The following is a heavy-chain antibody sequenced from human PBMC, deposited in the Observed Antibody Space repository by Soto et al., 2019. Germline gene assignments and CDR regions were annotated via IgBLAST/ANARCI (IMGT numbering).Heavy chain of an antibody. CDR3: ARPRGSSGDSNNNWFDP. J-gene: IGHJ5*02. CDR2: IYYSGST. CDR1: GGSISSYY. V-gene: IGHV4-59*05. Sequence: PSETLSLTCTVSGGSISSYYWSWIRQPAGKGLEWIGSIYYSGSTYYNPSLKSRVTISVDTSKNQFSLKLSSVTAADTAVYYCARPRGSSGDSNNNWFDPWGQGTLVTVSS. D-gene: IGHD4-17*01.